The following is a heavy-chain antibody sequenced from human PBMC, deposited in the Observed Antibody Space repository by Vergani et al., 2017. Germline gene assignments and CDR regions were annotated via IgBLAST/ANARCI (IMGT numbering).Heavy chain of an antibody. V-gene: IGHV3-30*04. CDR1: GFSFGDYA. Sequence: VQLVESGGGLVPPGRSLRLSCAASGFSFGDYAMTWVRQAPGKGLEWVAFIQYDGSNIYYTDSVKGRFTISRDIAKNTLYLQVRSLRLEDTGVYHCVRDRGLCAGGRCYTEAWDYWGQGTPVTVSS. D-gene: IGHD2-2*02. CDR3: VRDRGLCAGGRCYTEAWDY. J-gene: IGHJ4*02. CDR2: IQYDGSNI.